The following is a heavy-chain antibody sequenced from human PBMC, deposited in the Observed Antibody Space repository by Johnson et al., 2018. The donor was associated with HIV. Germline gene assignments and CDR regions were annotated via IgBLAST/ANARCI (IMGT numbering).Heavy chain of an antibody. CDR3: ARAPGYSRAFDI. J-gene: IGHJ3*02. D-gene: IGHD5-18*01. Sequence: EQLVESGGGLVQPGGSLRLSCVVSGFTVSSNYITWVRQAPGKGLEWVSVISSGGDTYYADSVKDRFTISRDNSKNTLYLQMNRLRAEDTAVYYCARAPGYSRAFDIWGQGTMVTVSS. V-gene: IGHV3-66*01. CDR2: ISSGGDT. CDR1: GFTVSSNY.